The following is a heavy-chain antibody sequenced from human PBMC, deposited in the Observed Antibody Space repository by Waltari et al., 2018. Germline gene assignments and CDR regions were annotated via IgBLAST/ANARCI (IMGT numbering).Heavy chain of an antibody. J-gene: IGHJ6*02. D-gene: IGHD6-6*01. CDR2: IYYSGST. Sequence: VQLVESGGGLVKPGGSLRLSCAASGFTFSNAWMSWVRQAPGKGLEWIGSIYYSGSTYYNPSLKSRVTISVDTSKNQFSLKLSSVTAADTAVYYCARLSHEYSSSSGPLYGMDVWGQGTTVTVSS. CDR3: ARLSHEYSSSSGPLYGMDV. V-gene: IGHV4-59*05. CDR1: GFTFSNAW.